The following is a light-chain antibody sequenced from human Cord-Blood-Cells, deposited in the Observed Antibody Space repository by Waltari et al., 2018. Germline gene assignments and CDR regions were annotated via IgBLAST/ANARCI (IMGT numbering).Light chain of an antibody. CDR1: SSDVGSYIL. V-gene: IGLV2-23*01. CDR2: EGS. Sequence: QSALTQPASVSGSPGQSITISCTGTSSDVGSYILVSWYQQHPGKAPKLMIYEGSTRPSGVSHRFSGSKSGNTASLTISGRQAEDEADYYCCSYAGSSTWVFGGGTKLTVL. J-gene: IGLJ3*02. CDR3: CSYAGSSTWV.